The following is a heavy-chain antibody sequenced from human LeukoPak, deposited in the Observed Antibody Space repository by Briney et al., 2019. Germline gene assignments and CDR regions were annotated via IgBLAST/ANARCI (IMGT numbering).Heavy chain of an antibody. CDR2: INHSGST. D-gene: IGHD5-18*01. V-gene: IGHV4-34*01. Sequence: PSETLSLTCTVSGGSISSYYWSWIRQPPGKGLEWIGEINHSGSTNYNPSLKSRVTISVDTSKNQFSLKLSSVTAADTAVYYCARGGGTAMATFDYWGQGTLVTVSS. CDR1: GGSISSYY. J-gene: IGHJ4*02. CDR3: ARGGGTAMATFDY.